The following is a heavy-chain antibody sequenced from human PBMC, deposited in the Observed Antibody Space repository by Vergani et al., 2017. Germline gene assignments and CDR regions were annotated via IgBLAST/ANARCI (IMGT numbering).Heavy chain of an antibody. J-gene: IGHJ4*02. Sequence: EVQLVESGGGLVQPGGSLRLSCAASGFTFSSYWMSWVRQAPGKGLEWVANIKQDGSEKYYVDSVKGRFTISSDNAKNSQYLQMNSLRAEDTAVYYCAGGRRVVAARGGPADYWGQGTLVTVSS. CDR1: GFTFSSYW. V-gene: IGHV3-7*03. CDR2: IKQDGSEK. D-gene: IGHD2-15*01. CDR3: AGGRRVVAARGGPADY.